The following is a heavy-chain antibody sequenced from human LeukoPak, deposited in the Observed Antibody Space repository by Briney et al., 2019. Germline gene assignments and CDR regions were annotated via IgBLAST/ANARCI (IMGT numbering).Heavy chain of an antibody. Sequence: GGSLRLSCAASGFPFSPYGMHWVRQAPGKGLVWVSRINSDGSSTSYADSVKGRFTISRDSAKNTMCLQMNRLRAEDTAVYYCAKQLGYCSDGSCCFPYWGQGTLVTVSS. CDR3: AKQLGYCSDGSCCFPY. CDR2: INSDGSST. J-gene: IGHJ4*02. D-gene: IGHD2-15*01. CDR1: GFPFSPYG. V-gene: IGHV3-74*01.